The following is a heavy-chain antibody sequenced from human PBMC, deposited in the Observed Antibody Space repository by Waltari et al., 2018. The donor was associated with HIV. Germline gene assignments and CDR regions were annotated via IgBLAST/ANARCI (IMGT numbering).Heavy chain of an antibody. CDR2: NCWDNVK. V-gene: IGHV2-5*02. Sequence: QITLKESGPTVVKPIQTLTLTCTFSAFSLSTSGVGVGWTSQTPGKALERHTLNCWDNVKRYSPSLKSTLTLTKEPSKSLVELTLSTMDAIDTATYYCAHRKSSSWYFDCWGQGTLV. D-gene: IGHD6-13*01. CDR1: AFSLSTSGVG. CDR3: AHRKSSSWYFDC. J-gene: IGHJ4*02.